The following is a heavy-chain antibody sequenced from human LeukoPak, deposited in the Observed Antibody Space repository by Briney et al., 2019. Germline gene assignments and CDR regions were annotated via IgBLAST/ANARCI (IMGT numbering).Heavy chain of an antibody. CDR1: GSTFSSYA. CDR2: ISYDGSNK. J-gene: IGHJ4*02. CDR3: ARDRGGWYCDY. V-gene: IGHV3-30*04. D-gene: IGHD6-19*01. Sequence: GGSLRLSCAASGSTFSSYAMHWVRQAPGKGLEWVAVISYDGSNKYYADSVKGRFTISRDNSKNTLYLQMNSLRAEDTAVYYCARDRGGWYCDYWGQGTLVTVSS.